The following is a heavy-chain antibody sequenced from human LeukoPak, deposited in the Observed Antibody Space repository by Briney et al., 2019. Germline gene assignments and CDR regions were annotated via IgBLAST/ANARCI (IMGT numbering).Heavy chain of an antibody. J-gene: IGHJ4*02. V-gene: IGHV4-34*01. D-gene: IGHD4-11*01. CDR3: ARLTVTLFDY. CDR2: INHSGST. CDR1: GGSFSGYY. Sequence: SETLSLTCAVYGGSFSGYYWSWIRQPPGKGLEWIGEINHSGSTNYNPSLKSRVTISVDTSKNQFSLKLSSVTAADTAVYYCARLTVTLFDYWGQGTLVTVSS.